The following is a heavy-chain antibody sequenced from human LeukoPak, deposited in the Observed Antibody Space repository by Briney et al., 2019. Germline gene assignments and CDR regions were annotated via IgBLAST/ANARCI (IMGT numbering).Heavy chain of an antibody. CDR3: ARARGYSYAFDYFGY. V-gene: IGHV1-69*13. CDR2: IIPIFGTA. CDR1: AGTFSSYA. Sequence: SVKVSCKGSAGTFSSYAISWVRQAPGQGLEWMGGIIPIFGTANYAQKFQGRVTITADESTSTAYMELSSLRSEDTAVYYCARARGYSYAFDYFGYRGQGTLVTVSS. J-gene: IGHJ4*02. D-gene: IGHD5-18*01.